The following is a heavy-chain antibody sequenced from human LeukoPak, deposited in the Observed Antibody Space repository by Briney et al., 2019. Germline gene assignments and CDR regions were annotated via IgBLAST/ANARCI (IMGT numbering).Heavy chain of an antibody. Sequence: GGSLRLSCAASGFTVSSNYMSWVRQAPGKGLEWVSVIYSGGSTYYADSVKGRFTISRDNSKNTLYLQMDSLRAEDTAVYYCARGGCSSTSCYPGYWGQGTLVTVSS. CDR1: GFTVSSNY. V-gene: IGHV3-53*01. CDR2: IYSGGST. CDR3: ARGGCSSTSCYPGY. J-gene: IGHJ4*02. D-gene: IGHD2-2*01.